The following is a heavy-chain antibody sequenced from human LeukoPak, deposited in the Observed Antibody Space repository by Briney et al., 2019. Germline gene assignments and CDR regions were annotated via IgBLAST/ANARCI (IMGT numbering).Heavy chain of an antibody. J-gene: IGHJ5*02. CDR3: AKCPLKAGTTSWFDP. D-gene: IGHD1-7*01. CDR1: GFTFSSYA. CDR2: ISGSGGST. V-gene: IGHV3-23*01. Sequence: PVGSLRLSCAASGFTFSSYATSWVRQAPGKGLEWVSAISGSGGSTYYADSVKGRFTISRDNSKNTLNLQMNSLRAEDTAVYYCAKCPLKAGTTSWFDPWGQGTLVTVSS.